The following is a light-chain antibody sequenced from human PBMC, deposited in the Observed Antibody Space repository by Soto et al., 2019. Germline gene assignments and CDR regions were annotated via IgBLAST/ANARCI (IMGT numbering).Light chain of an antibody. J-gene: IGKJ1*01. CDR1: QGINNF. Sequence: DIQMTQSPSSLSASVGDRVTITCRASQGINNFLAWYQQKPGKVPKLLIYAASTLLSGVPSRFSGSGSGTYFTLTISSLQPEDVATYYCQKYNSALWTFRQGTKVEIK. CDR3: QKYNSALWT. V-gene: IGKV1-27*01. CDR2: AAS.